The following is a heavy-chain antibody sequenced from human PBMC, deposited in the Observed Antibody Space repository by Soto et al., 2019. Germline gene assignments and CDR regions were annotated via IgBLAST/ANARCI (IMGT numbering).Heavy chain of an antibody. CDR3: AKDIALVRGVIIDLDV. J-gene: IGHJ6*02. D-gene: IGHD3-10*01. CDR1: GFIFSNYG. V-gene: IGHV3-30*18. Sequence: QVQLVESGGGVVQPGRSLRLSCAASGFIFSNYGIHWVRQAPGKGLEGVALTSYDGSNKYYADSVKGRFTISRDNSKNMVYLQMNSLRDEDTAVYYCAKDIALVRGVIIDLDVWGQGTTVTVSS. CDR2: TSYDGSNK.